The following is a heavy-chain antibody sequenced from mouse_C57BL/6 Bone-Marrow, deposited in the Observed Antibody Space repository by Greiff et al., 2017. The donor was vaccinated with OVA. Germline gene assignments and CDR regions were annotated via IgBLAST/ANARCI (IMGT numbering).Heavy chain of an antibody. CDR3: TRPIYYDYSYAMDY. J-gene: IGHJ4*01. CDR2: IRNKANNHAT. V-gene: IGHV6-6*01. D-gene: IGHD2-4*01. CDR1: GFTFSDAW. Sequence: DVMLVESGGGLVQPGGSMKLSCAASGFTFSDAWMDWVRQSPEKGLEWVAEIRNKANNHATYYAESVKGRFTISRDDSKSSVYLQMNSLRAEDTGIYDCTRPIYYDYSYAMDYWGQGTSVTVTS.